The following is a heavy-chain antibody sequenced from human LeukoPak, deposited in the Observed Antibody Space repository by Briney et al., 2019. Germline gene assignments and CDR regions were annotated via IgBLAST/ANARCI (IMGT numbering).Heavy chain of an antibody. CDR2: ISGSGGST. CDR1: GFTFSSYA. CDR3: AKDTNYYDSSGYSDYYYYYYMDV. V-gene: IGHV3-23*01. J-gene: IGHJ6*03. D-gene: IGHD3-22*01. Sequence: GGSLRLSXAASGFTFSSYAMSWVRQAPGKGLEWVSAISGSGGSTYYADSVKGRFTISRDNSKKTLYLQMNSLRAEDTAVYYCAKDTNYYDSSGYSDYYYYYYMDVWGKGTTVTVSS.